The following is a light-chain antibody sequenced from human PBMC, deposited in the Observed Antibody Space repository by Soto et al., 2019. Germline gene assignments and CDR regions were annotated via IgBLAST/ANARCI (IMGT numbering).Light chain of an antibody. CDR3: QQYHNYPRT. J-gene: IGKJ1*01. Sequence: DIQMTQFPSTLPASVGDTVTITCRASQTVDTWLAWYQQKPGKAPSLLIYRASSLESGVPSRFSGSGSGTEFTLTIRSLQPDDFASYYSQQYHNYPRTFGQGTKV. V-gene: IGKV1-5*03. CDR2: RAS. CDR1: QTVDTW.